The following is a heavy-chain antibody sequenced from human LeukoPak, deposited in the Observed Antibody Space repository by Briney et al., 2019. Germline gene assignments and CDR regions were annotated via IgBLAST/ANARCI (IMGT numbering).Heavy chain of an antibody. Sequence: GGSLRLSCAASGFTFSSYSMNWVRQAPGKGLEWVSSISSSSSYIYYADSVKGRFTISRDNAKNTLYLLMSSLRAEDTAVYYCARGINGIDSFWGQGSLVTVSS. V-gene: IGHV3-21*01. CDR1: GFTFSSYS. CDR2: ISSSSSYI. CDR3: ARGINGIDSF. J-gene: IGHJ4*02. D-gene: IGHD2-8*01.